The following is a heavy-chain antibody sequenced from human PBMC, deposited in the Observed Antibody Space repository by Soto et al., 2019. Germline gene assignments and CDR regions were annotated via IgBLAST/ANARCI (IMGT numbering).Heavy chain of an antibody. J-gene: IGHJ6*02. Sequence: PSETLSLTCAVSGGSISSSNWWSWVRQPPGKGLEWIGEIYHSGSTNYNPSLKSRVTISVDKSKNQFSLKLSSVTAADTAVYYCARSTAHNWNYYYYGMDVWGQGTTVTVSS. V-gene: IGHV4-4*02. CDR3: ARSTAHNWNYYYYGMDV. D-gene: IGHD1-20*01. CDR1: GGSISSSNW. CDR2: IYHSGST.